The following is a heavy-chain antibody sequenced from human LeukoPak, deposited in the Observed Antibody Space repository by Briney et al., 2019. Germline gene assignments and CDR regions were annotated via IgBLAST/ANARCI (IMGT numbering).Heavy chain of an antibody. D-gene: IGHD3-22*01. CDR1: GFTFSSYG. V-gene: IGHV3-33*01. CDR2: IWYDGSHK. Sequence: GGSLRLSCAASGFTFSSYGMHWVRQAPGKGLEWVAVIWYDGSHKDYADSVKGRFTISRDNSKNTLYLQLDSLRAEDTAVYYCARDAFYYDSSGYYRFYFYYYMDVWGKGTTVTVYS. J-gene: IGHJ6*03. CDR3: ARDAFYYDSSGYYRFYFYYYMDV.